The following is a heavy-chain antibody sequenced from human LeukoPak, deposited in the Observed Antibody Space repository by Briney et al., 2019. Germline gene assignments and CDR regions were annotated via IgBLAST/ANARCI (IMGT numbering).Heavy chain of an antibody. CDR3: ARYGALFGVVIIGYYFDY. V-gene: IGHV5-51*01. CDR2: IYPGDSDT. CDR1: GYSFTSYW. J-gene: IGHJ4*02. Sequence: LGESLKISCKGSGYSFTSYWIGWVRQMPGKGLEWMGIIYPGDSDTRYSPSFQGQVTISADKSITTAYLQWSSLKASDTAMYYCARYGALFGVVIIGYYFDYWGQGTLVTVSS. D-gene: IGHD3-3*01.